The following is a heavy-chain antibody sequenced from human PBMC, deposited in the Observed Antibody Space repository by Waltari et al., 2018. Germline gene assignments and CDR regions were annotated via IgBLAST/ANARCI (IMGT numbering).Heavy chain of an antibody. D-gene: IGHD5-18*01. J-gene: IGHJ6*02. Sequence: QVQLVQSGAEVKKPGSSVKVSCKASGGTFSSYAISWVRQARGQGLGWMGGIIPIFGTANYAQKCQGRVTITADESTSTAYMELSSLRSEDTAVYYCARGEGDTARARGYYYYGMDVWGQGTTVTVSS. CDR3: ARGEGDTARARGYYYYGMDV. V-gene: IGHV1-69*01. CDR2: IIPIFGTA. CDR1: GGTFSSYA.